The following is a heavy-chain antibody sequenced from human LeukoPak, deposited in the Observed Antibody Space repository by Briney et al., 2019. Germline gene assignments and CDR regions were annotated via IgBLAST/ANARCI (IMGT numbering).Heavy chain of an antibody. CDR2: FYNGGST. CDR3: ARGGEMATVDY. V-gene: IGHV4-61*10. Sequence: PSETLSLTCTVSGGSISSGSYYWSWIRQPAGKGLEWIGYFYNGGSTNYSPSLKSRVTISVDTSKNQYSLKLRSVTAADTAVYYCARGGEMATVDYWGQGTLVTVSS. D-gene: IGHD5-24*01. J-gene: IGHJ4*02. CDR1: GGSISSGSYY.